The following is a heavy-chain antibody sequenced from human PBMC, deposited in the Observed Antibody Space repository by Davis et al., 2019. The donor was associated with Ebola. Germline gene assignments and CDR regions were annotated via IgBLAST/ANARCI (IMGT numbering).Heavy chain of an antibody. CDR2: IIPILGIA. Sequence: AASVKVSCKASGGTFSSYAISWVRQAPGQGLEWMGRIIPILGIANYAQKFQGRVTMTRDTSTSTVYMELNSLRAEDTAVYYCARDRDSSSWYIDYWGQGTLVTVSS. CDR3: ARDRDSSSWYIDY. CDR1: GGTFSSYA. J-gene: IGHJ4*02. V-gene: IGHV1-69*04. D-gene: IGHD6-13*01.